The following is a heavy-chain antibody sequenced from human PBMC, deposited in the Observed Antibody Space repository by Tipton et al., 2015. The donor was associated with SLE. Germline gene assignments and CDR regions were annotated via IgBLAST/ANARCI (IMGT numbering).Heavy chain of an antibody. D-gene: IGHD3-22*01. V-gene: IGHV3-33*08. CDR3: ANADWDSRHGAFDI. J-gene: IGHJ3*02. CDR1: GFTFSSYG. Sequence: SLRLSCAASGFTFSSYGMHWVRQAPGKGLVWVAVIWYDGSNKYYADSVKGRFTISRDNSKNTLYLQMNSLRAEDTAMYYCANADWDSRHGAFDIWGQGTMITVSS. CDR2: IWYDGSNK.